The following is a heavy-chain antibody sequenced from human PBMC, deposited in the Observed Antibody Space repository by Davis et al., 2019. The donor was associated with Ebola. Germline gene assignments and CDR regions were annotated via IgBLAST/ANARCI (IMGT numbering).Heavy chain of an antibody. Sequence: PGGSLRLSCAASGFTFNTYAMHWVRQAPGKGLEWVSMIGFSGTNTYYADSVKGRFTISRDNSNNTVYLQMKSLRAEDTAVYYCSKGRPNTPLVTMEFDCWGQGTLVTVSS. CDR2: IGFSGTNT. J-gene: IGHJ4*02. D-gene: IGHD3-10*01. V-gene: IGHV3-23*01. CDR3: SKGRPNTPLVTMEFDC. CDR1: GFTFNTYA.